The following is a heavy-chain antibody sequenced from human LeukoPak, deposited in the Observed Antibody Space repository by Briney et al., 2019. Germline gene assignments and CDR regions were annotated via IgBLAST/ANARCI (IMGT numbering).Heavy chain of an antibody. CDR1: GYTFTGYY. D-gene: IGHD2-2*01. V-gene: IGHV1-2*02. CDR2: INPNSGGT. CDR3: ARGVSYQLLWKYYFDY. Sequence: ASVKVSCKASGYTFTGYYMHWVRQAPGQGLEWMGWINPNSGGTNYAQKFQGRVTMTRDTSISTAYMELSRLRSDDTAVYYCARGVSYQLLWKYYFDYWGQGTLVTVSS. J-gene: IGHJ4*02.